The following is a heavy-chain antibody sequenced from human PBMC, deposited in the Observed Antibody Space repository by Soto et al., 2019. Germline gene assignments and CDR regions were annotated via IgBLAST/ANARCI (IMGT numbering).Heavy chain of an antibody. Sequence: QVQLQESGPGLVKPSQTLSLTCTVSGGSISSGGYYWSWIRQHPGKGLEWIGYIYYSGSTYYNPFLKCRVTISVDTSKNQFSLKLSSVTAADTAVYYCARLTASIAARKFDYWGQGTLVTVSS. CDR1: GGSISSGGYY. CDR3: ARLTASIAARKFDY. CDR2: IYYSGST. D-gene: IGHD6-6*01. V-gene: IGHV4-31*03. J-gene: IGHJ4*02.